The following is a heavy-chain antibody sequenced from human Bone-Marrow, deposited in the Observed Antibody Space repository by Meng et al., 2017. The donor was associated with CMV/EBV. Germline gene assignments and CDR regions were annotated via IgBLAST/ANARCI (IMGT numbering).Heavy chain of an antibody. Sequence: GGSLRLSCAASGFTFSSYYMHWVRQPPGKGLVWVSRINTDGMSTTYADSVKGRFTISRDNAKNTLYLQMSSLRAEDTAVYYCARVDYYDRSGYYNYYYYGMDVCGQRTTVTVSS. CDR3: ARVDYYDRSGYYNYYYYGMDV. J-gene: IGHJ6*02. CDR1: GFTFSSYY. V-gene: IGHV3-74*01. D-gene: IGHD3-22*01. CDR2: INTDGMST.